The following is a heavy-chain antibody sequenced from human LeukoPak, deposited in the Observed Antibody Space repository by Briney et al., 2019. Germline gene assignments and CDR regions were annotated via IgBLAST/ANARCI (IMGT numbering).Heavy chain of an antibody. V-gene: IGHV3-30*02. CDR1: GFTFSSYG. J-gene: IGHJ4*02. D-gene: IGHD6-13*01. Sequence: PGGSLRLSCAASGFTFSSYGMHWVRQAPGKGLEWVAFIRYDGSNKYYADSVKGRFTISRDNSKNTLYLQMNSLRAEDTAVYYCARVVSSSWYPIDYWGQGTLVNVSS. CDR2: IRYDGSNK. CDR3: ARVVSSSWYPIDY.